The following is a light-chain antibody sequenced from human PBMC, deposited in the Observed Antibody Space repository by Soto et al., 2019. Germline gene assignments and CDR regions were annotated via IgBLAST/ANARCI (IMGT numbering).Light chain of an antibody. CDR3: NSHRDINPYYV. CDR1: SNDVGGYNS. J-gene: IGLJ1*01. CDR2: EVT. Sequence: SALTQPASVSGSPGQSITISCTGTSNDVGGYNSVSWYQQYPGKAPKLLIFEVTNRPSGVSSRFSGSKSGNTASLTISGLQAEDEADYYCNSHRDINPYYVFGTGTKVTV. V-gene: IGLV2-14*01.